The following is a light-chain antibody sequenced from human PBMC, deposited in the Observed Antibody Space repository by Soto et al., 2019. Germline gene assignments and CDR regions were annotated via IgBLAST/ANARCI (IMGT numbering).Light chain of an antibody. CDR1: ESIDIW. Sequence: DIEVTQSPSTLSASVGDTVAITCRASESIDIWLAWYQQRPGKAPKLLIFAASTLVRGVPSRFSGRGSGTESTLTISSLQADDYATFYCQQYHTDWTFGQGTKVDIK. V-gene: IGKV1-5*01. CDR2: AAS. J-gene: IGKJ1*01. CDR3: QQYHTDWT.